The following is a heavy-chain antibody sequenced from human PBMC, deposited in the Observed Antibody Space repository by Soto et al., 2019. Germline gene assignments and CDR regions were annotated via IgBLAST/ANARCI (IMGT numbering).Heavy chain of an antibody. CDR2: MNPNSGNT. V-gene: IGHV1-8*01. CDR1: GYTFTSYD. Sequence: ASVKVSCKASGYTFTSYDINWVRQATGQGLEWMGWMNPNSGNTGYAQKFQGRVTMTRNTSISTAYMELSSLRSEDTAVYYCARRTQSTSYYDFWSGGGSTEYFQHSGQGTLVTVSS. CDR3: ARRTQSTSYYDFWSGGGSTEYFQH. J-gene: IGHJ1*01. D-gene: IGHD3-3*01.